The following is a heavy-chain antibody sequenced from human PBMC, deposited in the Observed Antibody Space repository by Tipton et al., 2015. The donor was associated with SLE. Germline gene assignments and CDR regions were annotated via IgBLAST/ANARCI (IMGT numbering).Heavy chain of an antibody. Sequence: GSLRLSCAASGFTFSSYAMSWVRQAPGKGLVWVSGISGSGASTYYADSVKGRFTISRDNSKNTLYLQMNSLRAEDTAVYYCASRSAVYWYFDLWGRGTLVTVSS. D-gene: IGHD6-19*01. J-gene: IGHJ2*01. V-gene: IGHV3-23*01. CDR1: GFTFSSYA. CDR3: ASRSAVYWYFDL. CDR2: ISGSGAST.